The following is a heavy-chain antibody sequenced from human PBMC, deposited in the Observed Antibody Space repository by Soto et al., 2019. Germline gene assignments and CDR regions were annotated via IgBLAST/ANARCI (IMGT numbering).Heavy chain of an antibody. CDR3: ARDRVESGYPEYFQH. CDR2: IYSGGST. Sequence: GGSLRLSCAASGFTFSTYAMSWVRQAPWKGLEWVSVIYSGGSTYYADSVKGRFTISRDNSKNTLYLQMNSLRAEDTAVYYRARDRVESGYPEYFQHWGQGSLVTVSS. J-gene: IGHJ1*01. V-gene: IGHV3-66*01. D-gene: IGHD3-22*01. CDR1: GFTFSTYA.